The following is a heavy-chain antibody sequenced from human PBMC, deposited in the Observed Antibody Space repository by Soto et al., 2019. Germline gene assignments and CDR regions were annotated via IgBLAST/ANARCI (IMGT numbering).Heavy chain of an antibody. J-gene: IGHJ4*02. V-gene: IGHV4-59*01. Sequence: QVQLQESGPGLVKPSETLSLTCTVSGGSISSYYWSWIRQPPGKGLEWIGYIYYSGSTNYNPSLKSRVTMSVDTSKNQFSLKLSSVTAADTAVYYCARGAVAYYDSSGYYHNNYFDYWGQGTLVTVSS. D-gene: IGHD3-22*01. CDR3: ARGAVAYYDSSGYYHNNYFDY. CDR1: GGSISSYY. CDR2: IYYSGST.